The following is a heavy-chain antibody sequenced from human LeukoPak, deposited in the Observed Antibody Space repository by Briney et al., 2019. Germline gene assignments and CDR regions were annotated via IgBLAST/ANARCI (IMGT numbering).Heavy chain of an antibody. J-gene: IGHJ3*02. CDR3: AREHGAYCGGDCPDAFDI. D-gene: IGHD2-21*02. V-gene: IGHV1-69*13. CDR2: IIPIFGTA. Sequence: ASVKVSCKASGGTFISYAISWVRQAPGQGLEWMGGIIPIFGTANYAQKFQGRVTITADESTSTAYMELSSLRSEDTAVYYCAREHGAYCGGDCPDAFDIWGQGTMVTVSS. CDR1: GGTFISYA.